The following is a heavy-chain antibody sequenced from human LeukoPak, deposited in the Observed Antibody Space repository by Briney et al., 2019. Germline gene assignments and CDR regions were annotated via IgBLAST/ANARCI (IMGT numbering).Heavy chain of an antibody. CDR3: ASDLVVPAAINYYYYGMDV. CDR2: INAGNGNT. D-gene: IGHD2-2*02. J-gene: IGHJ6*02. CDR1: GYTFTSYA. Sequence: ASVKVSCKASGYTFTSYAMHWVRQAPGQRLEWMGWINAGNGNTKYSQKFQGRVTITRDTSASTAYMELSSLRSEDTAVYYCASDLVVPAAINYYYYGMDVWGQGTTVTVSS. V-gene: IGHV1-3*01.